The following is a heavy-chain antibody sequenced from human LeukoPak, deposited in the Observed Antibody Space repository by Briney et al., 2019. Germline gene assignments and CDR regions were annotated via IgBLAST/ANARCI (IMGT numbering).Heavy chain of an antibody. CDR2: INPNSGGT. CDR1: GYTFTGYY. V-gene: IGHV1-2*06. D-gene: IGHD3-10*01. J-gene: IGHJ4*02. CDR3: ARDQYYYGSGSYNY. Sequence: ASVKVSCKASGYTFTGYYMHWVRQATGQGLEWMGRINPNSGGTNYAQKFQGRVTMTRDTSISTAYMELSRLRSDDTAVYYCARDQYYYGSGSYNYWGQGTLVTVSS.